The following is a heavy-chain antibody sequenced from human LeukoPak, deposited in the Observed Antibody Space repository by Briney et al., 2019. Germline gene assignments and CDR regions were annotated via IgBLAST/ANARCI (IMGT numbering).Heavy chain of an antibody. CDR2: INPNSGGT. D-gene: IGHD5-18*01. J-gene: IGHJ1*01. Sequence: GASVKVSCKTSGYTFSNFGINWVRQAPGQGLEWMGWINPNSGGTNYAQKFQGRITMTRDKSISTAYMDLTSLRSDDTAVYYCARVGAMVLWGQGTLVTVSS. V-gene: IGHV1-2*02. CDR3: ARVGAMVL. CDR1: GYTFSNFG.